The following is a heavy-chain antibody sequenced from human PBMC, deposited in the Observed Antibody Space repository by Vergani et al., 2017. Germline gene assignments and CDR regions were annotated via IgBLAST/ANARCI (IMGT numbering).Heavy chain of an antibody. V-gene: IGHV3-30*01. J-gene: IGHJ6*03. Sequence: QVQLVESGGGVVQPGRSLRLSCAASGFTFSSYAMHWVRQAPGKGLEWVAVISYDGSNKYYADSVKGRFTIARDNSKNTLYLQMNSLRAEDTAVYYCARVRAVKVIYYYMDVWGKGTTVTGSS. CDR1: GFTFSSYA. D-gene: IGHD2/OR15-2a*01. CDR3: ARVRAVKVIYYYMDV. CDR2: ISYDGSNK.